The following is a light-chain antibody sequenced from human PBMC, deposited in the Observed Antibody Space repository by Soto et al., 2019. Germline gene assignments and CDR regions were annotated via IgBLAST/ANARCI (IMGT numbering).Light chain of an antibody. J-gene: IGKJ1*01. CDR3: QQYDNSPT. CDR2: RAS. V-gene: IGKV3-20*01. Sequence: ETVLTQSPGTLSLSPGERATLSCRASQSVSSSYLAWYQHNPGQAPRLLIYRASYRATGIPDRFSGSGSGTDFTLTISRLEPEDFAVYYCQQYDNSPTFGQGTKVEIK. CDR1: QSVSSSY.